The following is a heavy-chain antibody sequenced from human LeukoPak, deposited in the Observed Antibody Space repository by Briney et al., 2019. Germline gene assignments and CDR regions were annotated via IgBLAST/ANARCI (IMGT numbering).Heavy chain of an antibody. Sequence: GGSLRLSCAASGFTVSSNYMSWVRQAPGKGLEWVSVIYSGGSTYYADSVKGRFTISRDNSKNTLYLQMNSLGAEDTAVYYCARHGLPRWPSDYWGQGTLVTVSP. J-gene: IGHJ4*02. V-gene: IGHV3-53*01. CDR3: ARHGLPRWPSDY. CDR2: IYSGGST. D-gene: IGHD3-10*01. CDR1: GFTVSSNY.